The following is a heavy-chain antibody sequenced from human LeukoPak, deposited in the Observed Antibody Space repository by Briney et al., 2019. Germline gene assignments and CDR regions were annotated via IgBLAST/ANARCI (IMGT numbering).Heavy chain of an antibody. CDR2: IYHSGST. Sequence: SETLSLTCTVSGYSISSGYYWGWIRQPPGKGLEWIGSIYHSGSTYYNPSLKSRVTISVDTSKNRFSLKLSSVTAADTAVYYCARVSYYGSGSYYNEIDYWGQGTLVTVSS. D-gene: IGHD3-10*01. J-gene: IGHJ4*02. V-gene: IGHV4-38-2*02. CDR3: ARVSYYGSGSYYNEIDY. CDR1: GYSISSGYY.